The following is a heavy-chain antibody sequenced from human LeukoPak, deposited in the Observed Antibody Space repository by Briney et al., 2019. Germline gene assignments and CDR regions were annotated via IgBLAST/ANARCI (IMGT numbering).Heavy chain of an antibody. CDR2: IYYSGST. CDR1: GGSISSSSYH. Sequence: PSETLSLTCTVSGGSISSSSYHWGWIRQPPGKGLEWIGSIYYSGSTYYNPSLKSRVTISVDTSKNQFSLKLSSVTAADTAVYYCARVVSEYYYDSSGYYYFDYWGQGTLVTVSS. CDR3: ARVVSEYYYDSSGYYYFDY. J-gene: IGHJ4*02. V-gene: IGHV4-39*07. D-gene: IGHD3-22*01.